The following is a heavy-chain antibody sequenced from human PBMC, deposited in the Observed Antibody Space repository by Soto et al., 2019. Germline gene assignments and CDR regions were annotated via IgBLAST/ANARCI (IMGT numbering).Heavy chain of an antibody. CDR3: ARDSDGDYYYYGMDV. CDR1: GGSVSSGSYY. CDR2: IYYSGST. J-gene: IGHJ6*02. D-gene: IGHD4-17*01. V-gene: IGHV4-61*01. Sequence: SETLSLTCTVSGGSVSSGSYYWSWIRQPPGRGLEWIGYIYYSGSTNYNPSLKSRVTISVDTSKNQFSLKLSSVTAADTAVYYCARDSDGDYYYYGMDVWGQGTTVTVSS.